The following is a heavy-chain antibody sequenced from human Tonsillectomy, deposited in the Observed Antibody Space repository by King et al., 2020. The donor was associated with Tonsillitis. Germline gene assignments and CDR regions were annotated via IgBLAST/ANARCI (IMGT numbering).Heavy chain of an antibody. CDR2: ISPNSGGT. D-gene: IGHD1-26*01. Sequence: VQLVESGAEVKKPGASVKVSCKASGYTFTGYYMLWVRQAPGQGLEWIGWISPNSGGTNFAQKFQGRVTMTRDTSISTAYMELSRLRSDDTAVYYCAREQGGTYNNWFDPWGQGTLVTVSS. J-gene: IGHJ5*02. CDR3: AREQGGTYNNWFDP. V-gene: IGHV1-2*02. CDR1: GYTFTGYY.